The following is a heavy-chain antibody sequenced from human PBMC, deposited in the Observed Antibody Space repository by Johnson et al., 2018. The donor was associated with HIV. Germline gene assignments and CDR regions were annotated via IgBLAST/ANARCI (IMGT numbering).Heavy chain of an antibody. CDR1: GFTLDDYG. Sequence: VQLVESGGGLVQPGRSLRLSCAASGFTLDDYGMSWVRQVPGKGLEWVSGIDWNGGRQGYVDSVKGRFTISRDNAKNSLYMEMNSLRAEDTAVYYCAKDGDYDILPLGDAFDIWGQGTMVTVSS. J-gene: IGHJ3*02. CDR3: AKDGDYDILPLGDAFDI. D-gene: IGHD3-9*01. V-gene: IGHV3-20*04. CDR2: IDWNGGRQ.